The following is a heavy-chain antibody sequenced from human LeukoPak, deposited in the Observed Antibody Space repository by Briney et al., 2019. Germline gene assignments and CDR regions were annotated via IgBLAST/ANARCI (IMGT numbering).Heavy chain of an antibody. CDR1: GFTFRNYW. CDR2: ISSSSSYI. V-gene: IGHV3-21*01. J-gene: IGHJ4*02. D-gene: IGHD2-15*01. CDR3: ARERYCSATSCPLDY. Sequence: GGSLRLSCAASGFTFRNYWMGWVRQAPGKGLEWVSSISSSSSYIYHADSLKGRFTISRDNAKNSLYLQMNSLRAEDTAVYYCARERYCSATSCPLDYWGQGTRVTVSS.